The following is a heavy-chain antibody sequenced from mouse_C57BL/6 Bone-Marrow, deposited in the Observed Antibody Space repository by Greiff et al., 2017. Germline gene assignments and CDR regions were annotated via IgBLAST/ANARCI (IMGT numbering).Heavy chain of an antibody. J-gene: IGHJ3*01. V-gene: IGHV5-9-1*02. Sequence: EVQLMEPGEGLVKPGGSLKLSCAASGFTFSSYAMPWVRQTPEQRLEWVAYISRGGDYIYYADTVKGRFTISRDNAKNTLYLQMSSLKSEDTAMYYCTRVRVECYDGFAYWGQGTLVTVSA. D-gene: IGHD2-12*01. CDR3: TRVRVECYDGFAY. CDR2: ISRGGDYI. CDR1: GFTFSSYA.